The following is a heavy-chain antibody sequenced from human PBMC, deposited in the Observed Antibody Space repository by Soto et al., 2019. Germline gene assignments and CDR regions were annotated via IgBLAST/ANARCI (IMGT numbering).Heavy chain of an antibody. CDR3: AREAGTKARYYFDY. D-gene: IGHD1-7*01. CDR1: GFTFSDYY. J-gene: IGHJ4*02. CDR2: ISSSGSNI. V-gene: IGHV3-11*04. Sequence: PGGSLRLSCAASGFTFSDYYMSWIRQAPGKGLEWFSYISSSGSNIYYADSVKGRFTISRDNSKNTLYLQMNSLRAEDTAVYYCAREAGTKARYYFDYWGQGTLVTVSS.